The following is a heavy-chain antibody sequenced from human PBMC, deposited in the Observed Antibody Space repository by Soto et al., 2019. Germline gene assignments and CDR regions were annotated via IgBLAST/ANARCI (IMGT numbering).Heavy chain of an antibody. CDR1: GFTFRGYG. CDR2: ISYDGSIK. CDR3: ANSEYSRYKNIDV. J-gene: IGHJ6*02. D-gene: IGHD5-18*01. Sequence: LRLSCAASGFTFRGYGMHWVRQAPGRGLEWVALISYDGSIKYYADSVRGRFTISRDNSKNTLYLQMNSLRAEDTAVYYCANSEYSRYKNIDVWGQGTTVTVSS. V-gene: IGHV3-30*18.